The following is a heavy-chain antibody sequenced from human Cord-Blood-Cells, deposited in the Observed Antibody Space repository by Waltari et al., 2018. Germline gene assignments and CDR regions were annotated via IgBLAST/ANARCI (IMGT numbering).Heavy chain of an antibody. CDR3: AREAGSSPKMGWFDP. Sequence: QVQLQESGPGLVKPSATLSLPCTVSGYSISSGYSWAWIRQPPGKGLEWIGSIYHSGSTYYNPSLKSRVTISVDTSKNQFSLKLSSVTAADTAVYYCAREAGSSPKMGWFDPWGQGTLVTVSS. J-gene: IGHJ5*02. V-gene: IGHV4-38-2*02. CDR2: IYHSGST. D-gene: IGHD2-2*01. CDR1: GYSISSGYS.